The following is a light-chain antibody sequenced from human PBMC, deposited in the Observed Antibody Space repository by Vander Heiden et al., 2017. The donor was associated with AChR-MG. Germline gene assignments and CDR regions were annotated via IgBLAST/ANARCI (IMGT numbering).Light chain of an antibody. CDR3: QQSYSAPMYT. V-gene: IGKV1-39*01. J-gene: IGKJ2*01. Sequence: DIQMTQSPSSLSASVGDRVTITCRASQSISTYLNWYQQKPGKAPKLLIYAASSLQSGVPSRFSAYGSGTDFTLTISSLQPEDFAIYYCQQSYSAPMYTFGQGTKVEIK. CDR1: QSISTY. CDR2: AAS.